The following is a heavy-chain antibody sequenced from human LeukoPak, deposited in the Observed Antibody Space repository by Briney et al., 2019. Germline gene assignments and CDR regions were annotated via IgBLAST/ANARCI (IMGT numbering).Heavy chain of an antibody. CDR1: GYPFTTYT. V-gene: IGHV1-18*01. CDR2: ISAYNGNT. Sequence: ASVKVSCKASGYPFTTYTMNWVRQAPGQGLEWMGWISAYNGNTNYAQKLQGRVTMTTDTSTSTAYMELRSLRSDDTAVYYCARDVTSEGSSSDAFDIWGQGTMVTVSS. J-gene: IGHJ3*02. CDR3: ARDVTSEGSSSDAFDI. D-gene: IGHD6-13*01.